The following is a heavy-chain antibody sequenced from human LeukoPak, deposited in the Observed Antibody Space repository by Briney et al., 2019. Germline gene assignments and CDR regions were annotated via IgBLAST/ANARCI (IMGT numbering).Heavy chain of an antibody. J-gene: IGHJ6*02. Sequence: GGPLRLSCAPSGFTFSSYWMSWVRQAPGKGLEGVANIKQDGSEKYYVDSVKGRFTISRDNAKNSLYLQMNSLRAEDTAVYYCARDQRLRFLEWLSPHGMDVWGQRTTVTVSS. CDR2: IKQDGSEK. CDR3: ARDQRLRFLEWLSPHGMDV. D-gene: IGHD3-3*01. V-gene: IGHV3-7*05. CDR1: GFTFSSYW.